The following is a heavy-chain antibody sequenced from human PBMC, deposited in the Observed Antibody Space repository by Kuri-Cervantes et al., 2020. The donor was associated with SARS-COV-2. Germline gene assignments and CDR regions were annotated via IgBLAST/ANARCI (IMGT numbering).Heavy chain of an antibody. D-gene: IGHD3-3*01. CDR2: ISGSGGST. CDR1: GFAFDDYA. V-gene: IGHV3-23*01. J-gene: IGHJ4*02. Sequence: GGSLRLSCAASGFAFDDYAMHWVRQAPGKGLEWVSGISGSGGSTYYADSVKGRFTISRDNSKNTLYLQMNSLRAEDTAVYYCARAVRFLEWLPGDYFDYWGQGTLVTVSS. CDR3: ARAVRFLEWLPGDYFDY.